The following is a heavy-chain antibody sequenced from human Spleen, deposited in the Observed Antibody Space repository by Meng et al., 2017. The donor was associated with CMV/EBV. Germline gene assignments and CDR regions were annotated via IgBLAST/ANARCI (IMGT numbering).Heavy chain of an antibody. Sequence: GESLKISCAASGFIFSNYNLNWVRQAPGKGLEWVSYISGTTSTIYYADSVKGRFTISRDNAKNSLYLQMSSLRAEDTAIYYCAKVSLTISLYYFGSWGQGTLVTVSS. D-gene: IGHD3-3*01. CDR2: ISGTTSTI. CDR3: AKVSLTISLYYFGS. J-gene: IGHJ4*02. V-gene: IGHV3-48*04. CDR1: GFIFSNYN.